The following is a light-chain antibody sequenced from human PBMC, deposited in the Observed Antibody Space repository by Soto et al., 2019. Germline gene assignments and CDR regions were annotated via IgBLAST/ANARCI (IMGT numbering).Light chain of an antibody. CDR3: QQYNEYSYT. Sequence: DIQMTQSPSTRSASVVDRVSITCRASQSISTYLAWYQPKPGRAPQALIYRASRLESGVPSRFSGSGSGTGFNLTISSLLPDDFATDYCQQYNEYSYTCGQGTNLEI. J-gene: IGKJ2*01. CDR2: RAS. CDR1: QSISTY. V-gene: IGKV1-5*03.